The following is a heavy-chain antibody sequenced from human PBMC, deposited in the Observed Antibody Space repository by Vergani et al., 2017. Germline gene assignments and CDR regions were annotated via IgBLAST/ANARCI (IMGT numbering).Heavy chain of an antibody. CDR2: ISGSGGST. D-gene: IGHD2-15*01. Sequence: EVQLLESGGGLVQPGGSLRLSCAASGFTFSSYAMSWVRQAPGKGLEWVSAISGSGGSTYYADSVKGRFTISRDNSKNTLYLQMNSLRAEDTAVYYCAKDLVVVVAAPVSAPPNPVAFDIWGQGTMVTVSS. CDR1: GFTFSSYA. J-gene: IGHJ3*02. CDR3: AKDLVVVVAAPVSAPPNPVAFDI. V-gene: IGHV3-23*01.